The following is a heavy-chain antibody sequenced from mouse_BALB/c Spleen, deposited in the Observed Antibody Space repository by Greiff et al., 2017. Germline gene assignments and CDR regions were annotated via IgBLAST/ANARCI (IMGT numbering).Heavy chain of an antibody. V-gene: IGHV2-9*02. CDR3: ARDGRAAWFAY. CDR2: IWAGGST. CDR1: GFSLTSYG. Sequence: VQLKESGPGLVAPSQSLSITCTVSGFSLTSYGVHWVRQPPGKGLEWLGVIWAGGSTNYNSALMSRLSISKDNSKSQVFLKMNSLQTDDTAMYYCARDGRAAWFAYWGQGTLVTVSA. D-gene: IGHD3-3*01. J-gene: IGHJ3*01.